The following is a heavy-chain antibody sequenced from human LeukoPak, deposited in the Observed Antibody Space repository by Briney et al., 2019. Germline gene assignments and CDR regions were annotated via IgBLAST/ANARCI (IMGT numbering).Heavy chain of an antibody. Sequence: GASVKVSCKASGYTFTSYGISWVRQAPGQGLEWMGWISAYNGNTNYAQKLQGRVTMTTDTSTSTAYMELSSLRSEDTAVYYCARERSSTTYYYMDVWGKGTTVTVSS. D-gene: IGHD6-13*01. CDR2: ISAYNGNT. V-gene: IGHV1-18*01. J-gene: IGHJ6*03. CDR1: GYTFTSYG. CDR3: ARERSSTTYYYMDV.